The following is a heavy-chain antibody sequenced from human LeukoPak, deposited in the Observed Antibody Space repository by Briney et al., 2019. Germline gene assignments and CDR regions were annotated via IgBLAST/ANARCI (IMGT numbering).Heavy chain of an antibody. J-gene: IGHJ3*02. CDR3: ARVWYYGSGSYYKRRGTYAFDI. D-gene: IGHD3-10*01. Sequence: SETLSLTCTVSGGSISSSSYYWGWIRQPPGKGLEWIGSIYYSGSTNYNPSLKSRVTISVETSKNQFSLKLSTVTAADTAIYYCARVWYYGSGSYYKRRGTYAFDIWGHGTMVTVSS. CDR2: IYYSGST. CDR1: GGSISSSSYY. V-gene: IGHV4-39*07.